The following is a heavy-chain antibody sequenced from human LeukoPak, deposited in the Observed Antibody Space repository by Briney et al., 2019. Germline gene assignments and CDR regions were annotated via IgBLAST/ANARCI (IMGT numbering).Heavy chain of an antibody. CDR2: IIPILGIA. CDR3: ATEGGGLQFAVRGVCYFDY. Sequence: ASVKLSCKASGGTFSSYAISWVRHAPGQGLEWMGRIIPILGIANYAQKFQGRVTITADNSTSTAYMELSSLRSEDTAVYYCATEGGGLQFAVRGVCYFDYWGQGTLVTVSS. D-gene: IGHD5-24*01. V-gene: IGHV1-69*04. CDR1: GGTFSSYA. J-gene: IGHJ4*02.